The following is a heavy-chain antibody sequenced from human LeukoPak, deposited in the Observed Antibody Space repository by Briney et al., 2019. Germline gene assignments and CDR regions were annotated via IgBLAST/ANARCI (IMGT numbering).Heavy chain of an antibody. CDR2: INHSGST. CDR1: GGSFSGYY. J-gene: IGHJ4*02. Sequence: SETLSLTCAVYGGSFSGYYWSWTRQPPGKGLEWIGEINHSGSTNYNPALESRVTISLDTSKNQFSLKLTSVTAADTAVYYCARGQVVREYWGQGTLVTVSS. V-gene: IGHV4-34*01. CDR3: ARGQVVREY. D-gene: IGHD2-15*01.